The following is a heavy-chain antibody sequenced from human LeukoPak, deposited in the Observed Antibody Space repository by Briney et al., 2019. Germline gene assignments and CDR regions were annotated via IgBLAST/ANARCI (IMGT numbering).Heavy chain of an antibody. CDR1: GFTVSSNY. CDR3: AREWLRGVFDY. Sequence: PGGSLRLSCAASGFTVSSNYMSWVRQAPGKGLEWVSVIYSGGSTYYADSVKGRFTISRDNSKNTLYLQMNSLRAEDTAVYYCAREWLRGVFDYWGRGTLVTVSS. D-gene: IGHD5-12*01. J-gene: IGHJ4*02. V-gene: IGHV3-66*01. CDR2: IYSGGST.